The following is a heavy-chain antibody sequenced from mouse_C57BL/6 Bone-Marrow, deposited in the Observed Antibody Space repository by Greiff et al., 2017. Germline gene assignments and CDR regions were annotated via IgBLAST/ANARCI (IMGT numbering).Heavy chain of an antibody. J-gene: IGHJ1*03. CDR1: GFTFSDYG. CDR2: ISSGSSTI. Sequence: EVMLVESGGGLVKPGGSLKLSCAASGFTFSDYGMHWVRQAPEKGLEWVAYISSGSSTIYYADTVKGRFTISRDNAKNTLFLQMTSLRSEDTAMYYCARTTVVGDWYFDVWGTGTTVTVSS. CDR3: ARTTVVGDWYFDV. D-gene: IGHD1-1*01. V-gene: IGHV5-17*01.